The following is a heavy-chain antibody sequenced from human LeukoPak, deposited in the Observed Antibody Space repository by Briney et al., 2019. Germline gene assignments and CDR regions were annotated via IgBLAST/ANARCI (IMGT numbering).Heavy chain of an antibody. J-gene: IGHJ4*03. CDR1: GFSFTNYG. CDR3: ASPHYCSGSSCCFGY. D-gene: IGHD2-15*01. CDR2: ISSDGSYI. Sequence: GGSLRLSRAASGFSFTNYGMSWVRQAPGKGLEWVSLISSDGSYIYYADSVRGRFTISRDNAKNSLYLQMNSLRAEDTAVYFCASPHYCSGSSCCFGYWGQGTLVTVSS. V-gene: IGHV3-21*01.